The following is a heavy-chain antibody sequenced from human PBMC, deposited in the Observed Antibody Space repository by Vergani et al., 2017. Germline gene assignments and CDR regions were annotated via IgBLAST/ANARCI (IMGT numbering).Heavy chain of an antibody. J-gene: IGHJ6*02. D-gene: IGHD6-13*01. Sequence: EVQLVQSGAEVKKPGESLKISCKGSGYSFTSYWIGWVRQMPGKGLEWMGIIYPGDSDTRYSPSFQGQVTMSVDKSISTAYLQWSSLKASDTAMYYCARFIAAAGTHYYYGMDVWGQGTLVTV. CDR2: IYPGDSDT. CDR1: GYSFTSYW. CDR3: ARFIAAAGTHYYYGMDV. V-gene: IGHV5-51*01.